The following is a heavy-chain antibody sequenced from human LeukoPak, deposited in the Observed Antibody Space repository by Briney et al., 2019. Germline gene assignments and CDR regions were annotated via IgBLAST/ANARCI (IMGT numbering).Heavy chain of an antibody. CDR2: MNPNSGNI. D-gene: IGHD3-3*01. V-gene: IGHV1-8*03. CDR3: ARVPTPRITILGVPNYYYYYMDV. Sequence: SVKVSCKASGYTFTSYDMNWVRQATGQGLEWMGCMNPNSGNIGYAQKLKGRVTITRNNSINTAYMELSSLRSEDTAVYYCARVPTPRITILGVPNYYYYYMDVWGKGTTVTVSS. J-gene: IGHJ6*03. CDR1: GYTFTSYD.